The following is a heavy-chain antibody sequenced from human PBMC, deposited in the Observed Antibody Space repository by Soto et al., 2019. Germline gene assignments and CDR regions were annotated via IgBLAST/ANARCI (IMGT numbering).Heavy chain of an antibody. CDR2: IHHSGST. CDR1: GGSISSNY. V-gene: IGHV4-59*08. D-gene: IGHD3-9*01. Sequence: SDTLSLTCTVSGGSISSNYWSWIRQPPGKGLEYIGYIHHSGSTNYNPSLKSRVTISLDTSETQFSLKLSSVTAADTAVYYCARHFYDILTGYYYFDYWGQGVLVTVSS. J-gene: IGHJ4*02. CDR3: ARHFYDILTGYYYFDY.